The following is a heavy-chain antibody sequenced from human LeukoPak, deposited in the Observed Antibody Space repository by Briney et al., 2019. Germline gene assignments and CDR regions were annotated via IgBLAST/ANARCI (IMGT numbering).Heavy chain of an antibody. D-gene: IGHD3-10*01. CDR2: INPNSGGT. V-gene: IGHV1-2*02. J-gene: IGHJ5*02. CDR1: GYTFTGYY. CDR3: ARGFDYGSGPNWFDP. Sequence: GASVKVSCKASGYTFTGYYMHWVRQAPGQGLEWMGWINPNSGGTNYAQKFQGRVTMTRDTSISTAYMELSRLRSDDTAVYYCARGFDYGSGPNWFDPWGQGTLVTVSS.